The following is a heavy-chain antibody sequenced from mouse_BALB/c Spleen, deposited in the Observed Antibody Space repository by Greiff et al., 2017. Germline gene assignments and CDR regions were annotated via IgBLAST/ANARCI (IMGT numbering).Heavy chain of an antibody. CDR3: ARDDGYFLLFAY. CDR1: GFNIKDTY. CDR2: IDPANGNT. Sequence: EVQLQQSGAELVRSGASVKLSCTASGFNIKDTYMHWVKQRPEQGLEWIGRIDPANGNTKYDPKFQGKATITADTSSNTAYLQLSSLTSEDTAVYYCARDDGYFLLFAYWGQGTLVTVSA. D-gene: IGHD2-3*01. V-gene: IGHV14-3*02. J-gene: IGHJ3*01.